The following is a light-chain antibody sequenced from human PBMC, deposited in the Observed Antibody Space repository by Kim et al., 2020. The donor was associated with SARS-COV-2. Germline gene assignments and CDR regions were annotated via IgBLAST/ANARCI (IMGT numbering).Light chain of an antibody. CDR1: SSDVGGYNF. CDR3: CSYTGSSTWM. CDR2: EVS. Sequence: QSALTQPASVSGSPGQSITISCTGTSSDVGGYNFVSWYQQHPGKAPKLMIYEVSKRPSGVSNRFSGSKSGNTASLTISGLQAEDEADYYCCSYTGSSTWMFGGGTQLTVL. J-gene: IGLJ3*02. V-gene: IGLV2-23*02.